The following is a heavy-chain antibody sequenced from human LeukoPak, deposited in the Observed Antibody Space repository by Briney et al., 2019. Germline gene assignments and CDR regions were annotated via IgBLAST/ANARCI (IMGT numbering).Heavy chain of an antibody. CDR3: ARNDYAKYYFDY. V-gene: IGHV3-30-3*01. CDR1: GFTFSSHA. J-gene: IGHJ4*02. D-gene: IGHD2-2*01. Sequence: PGGSLRLSCAASGFTFSSHAMHWVRQAPGKGLEWVAVISYDGSSRYYADSVKGRFTVSRDNSKNTLYLQMNSLRAEDTAVYYCARNDYAKYYFDYWGQGTLVTVSP. CDR2: ISYDGSSR.